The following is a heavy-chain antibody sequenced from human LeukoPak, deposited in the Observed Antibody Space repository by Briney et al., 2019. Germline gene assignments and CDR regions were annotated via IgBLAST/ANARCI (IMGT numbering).Heavy chain of an antibody. J-gene: IGHJ6*03. V-gene: IGHV4-39*07. CDR2: IYYSGST. CDR1: GGSISSSSYY. Sequence: SETLSLTCTVSGGSISSSSYYWGWLRQPPGTGLERLGSIYYSGSTYYNPSLKSRVTISVDTSKNQFSLKLSSVTAADTAVYFCASDTLVRGVGYYYMDVWGKGTTVTVSS. CDR3: ASDTLVRGVGYYYMDV. D-gene: IGHD3-10*01.